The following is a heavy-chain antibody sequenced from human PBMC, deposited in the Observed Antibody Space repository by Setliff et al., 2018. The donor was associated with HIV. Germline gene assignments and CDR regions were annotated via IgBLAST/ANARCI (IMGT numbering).Heavy chain of an antibody. CDR2: INPDGNEK. J-gene: IGHJ4*02. CDR1: GFTFSSYG. Sequence: GSLRLSCAASGFTFSSYGMHWVRQAPGKGLEWVATINPDGNEKHYADSVRGRFTISRDSAKNALFLQTSSLRVEDTAVYYCARMVAGFWGQGTLVTVSS. D-gene: IGHD6-19*01. CDR3: ARMVAGF. V-gene: IGHV3-7*01.